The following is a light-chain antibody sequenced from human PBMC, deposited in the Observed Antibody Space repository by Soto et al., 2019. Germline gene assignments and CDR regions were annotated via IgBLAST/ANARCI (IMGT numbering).Light chain of an antibody. Sequence: IQLSQSPSSLSASVGDRVPITCRASQGISSYLAWYQQKPGKAPKLPIYAASTLQSGVPSRFSGSGSGTDFTLTISSLQPEDFATYYCQQLNSYPLTVGGGTKVDI. V-gene: IGKV1-9*01. CDR3: QQLNSYPLT. CDR2: AAS. CDR1: QGISSY. J-gene: IGKJ4*01.